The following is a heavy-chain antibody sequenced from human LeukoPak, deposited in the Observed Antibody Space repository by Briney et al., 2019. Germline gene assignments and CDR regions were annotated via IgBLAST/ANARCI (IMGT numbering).Heavy chain of an antibody. D-gene: IGHD4-23*01. Sequence: SETLSLTCAVYGGSFSGYYWSWNRQPPGKGLEWIGEINHSGSTNYNPSLKSRVTISVDTSKNQFSLKLSSVTAADTAVYYCARGRLRWRYFDYWGQGTLVTVSS. J-gene: IGHJ4*02. CDR3: ARGRLRWRYFDY. CDR1: GGSFSGYY. CDR2: INHSGST. V-gene: IGHV4-34*01.